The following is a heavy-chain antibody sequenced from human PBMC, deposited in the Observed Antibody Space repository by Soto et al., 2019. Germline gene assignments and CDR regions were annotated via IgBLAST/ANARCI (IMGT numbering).Heavy chain of an antibody. Sequence: PGGSLRLSCAASGFDFSAYAMSWVRQAPGKGPEWVSAISGRGDSTDYADSVRGRFTISRDNSKNTLYLQMNSLRVEDTAVDYSAKDRGAAGVFDYWGQGILVTVSS. CDR2: ISGRGDST. CDR1: GFDFSAYA. V-gene: IGHV3-23*01. J-gene: IGHJ4*02. CDR3: AKDRGAAGVFDY. D-gene: IGHD6-13*01.